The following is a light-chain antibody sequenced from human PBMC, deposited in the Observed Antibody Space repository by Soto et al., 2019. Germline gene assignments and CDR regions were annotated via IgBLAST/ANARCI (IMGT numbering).Light chain of an antibody. CDR1: QSISGR. CDR3: QQYHSYPYT. CDR2: DAS. V-gene: IGKV1-5*01. J-gene: IGKJ2*01. Sequence: DIHLTQSPSTLSAFVGDRVTISCRARQSISGRLAWYQQKAGRAPNLLIYDASTLETGVPLRFSGSGSGTEFTLTIIGLQPDDFATDYCQQYHSYPYTFGQETKQQI.